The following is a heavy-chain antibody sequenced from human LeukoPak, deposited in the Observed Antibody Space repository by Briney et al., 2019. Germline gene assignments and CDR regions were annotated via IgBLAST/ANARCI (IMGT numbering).Heavy chain of an antibody. Sequence: ASVKVSCKASGYTFTSYGISWVRQAPGQGLEWMGWISAYNGNTNYAQRLQGRVTMTTDTSTSTAYMELRSLRSDDTAVYYCVPMVRGVITTWGQGTLVTVSS. CDR3: VPMVRGVITT. V-gene: IGHV1-18*01. J-gene: IGHJ4*02. CDR1: GYTFTSYG. CDR2: ISAYNGNT. D-gene: IGHD3-10*01.